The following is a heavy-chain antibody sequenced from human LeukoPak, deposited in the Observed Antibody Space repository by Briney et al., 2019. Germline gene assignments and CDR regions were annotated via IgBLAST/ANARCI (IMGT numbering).Heavy chain of an antibody. J-gene: IGHJ5*02. D-gene: IGHD6-19*01. CDR1: GGSFSAYY. Sequence: KPSETLSLTCAVYGGSFSAYYWSWIRQPLGKGLEWIGEINHSGSTNYNPSLKSRVTISVDTSKNQFSLKLSSVTAADTAFYYCARQIAVSGTAGFDPLGQGALVTVSS. CDR3: ARQIAVSGTAGFDP. V-gene: IGHV4-34*01. CDR2: INHSGST.